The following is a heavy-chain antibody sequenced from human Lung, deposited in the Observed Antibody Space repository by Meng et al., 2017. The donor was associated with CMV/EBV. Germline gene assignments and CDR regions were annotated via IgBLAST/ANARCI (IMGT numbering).Heavy chain of an antibody. D-gene: IGHD3-10*01. CDR2: ISSSSSYI. Sequence: GGSLRLXCAASGFTFSSYSMNWVRQAPGKGLEWVSSISSSSSYIYYADSVKGRFTISRDNSKNTLYLQMNSLRAEDTAVYYCAKRLGGLLSSDADLGYWGEGALVTVSS. CDR1: GFTFSSYS. CDR3: AKRLGGLLSSDADLGY. V-gene: IGHV3-21*04. J-gene: IGHJ4*02.